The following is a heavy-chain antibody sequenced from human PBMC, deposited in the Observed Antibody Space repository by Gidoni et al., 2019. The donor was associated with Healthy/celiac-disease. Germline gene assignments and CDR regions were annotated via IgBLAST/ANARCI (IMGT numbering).Heavy chain of an antibody. D-gene: IGHD2-15*01. V-gene: IGHV3-23*01. CDR1: GFTFSSYA. J-gene: IGHJ4*02. CDR3: AKDTSGGSSFNWGDY. CDR2: ISGSGGSK. Sequence: EVQLLESGGGLVQPGGSLRLSCAASGFTFSSYAMSWVRQAPGKGLEGVAAISGSGGSKYYADSVKGRFTIARDNSKNTLYRQMNSLRAEDTAVYYCAKDTSGGSSFNWGDYWGQGTLVTVSS.